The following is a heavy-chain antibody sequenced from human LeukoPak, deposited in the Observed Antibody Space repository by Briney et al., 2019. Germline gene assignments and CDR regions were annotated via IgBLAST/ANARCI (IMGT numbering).Heavy chain of an antibody. J-gene: IGHJ4*02. CDR3: ARLSSSGNYSPIDY. Sequence: PGGSLRLSCAASGFTFSSYAMTWVRQAPGKGLEWVSDINWSGGSTHYAHSVKGRFTISRDNAKNSLYLQMNSLRAEDTALYYCARLSSSGNYSPIDYWGQGTLVTVSS. V-gene: IGHV3-20*04. CDR1: GFTFSSYA. D-gene: IGHD1-26*01. CDR2: INWSGGST.